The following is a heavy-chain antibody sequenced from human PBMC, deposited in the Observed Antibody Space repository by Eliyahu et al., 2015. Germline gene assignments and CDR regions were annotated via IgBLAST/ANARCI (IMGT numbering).Heavy chain of an antibody. CDR1: GFXLSNAXMG. CDR3: ARVMGITMVHGFDY. D-gene: IGHD3-10*01. CDR2: IFSNDEK. J-gene: IGHJ4*02. V-gene: IGHV2-26*01. Sequence: QVTLKESGPVLVKPTETLTLTCTVSGFXLSNAXMGVSWIRQPPGKXXEWLAHIFSNDEKSYSTSLKSRLTISKDTSKSQVVLTMTNMDPVDTATYYCARVMGITMVHGFDYWGQGTLVTVSS.